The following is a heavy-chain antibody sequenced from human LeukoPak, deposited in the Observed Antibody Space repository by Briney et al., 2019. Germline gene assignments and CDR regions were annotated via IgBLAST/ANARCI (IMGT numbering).Heavy chain of an antibody. CDR3: ARAYYHDSSGYYFPVDY. CDR2: IIPIFGTA. J-gene: IGHJ4*02. Sequence: SVKVSCKASGGTFSSYAISWVRQAPGQGLEWMGGIIPIFGTANYAQKFQGRVTITADKSTSTAYMELSSLRSEDTAVYYCARAYYHDSSGYYFPVDYWGQGTLVSVSS. D-gene: IGHD3-22*01. V-gene: IGHV1-69*06. CDR1: GGTFSSYA.